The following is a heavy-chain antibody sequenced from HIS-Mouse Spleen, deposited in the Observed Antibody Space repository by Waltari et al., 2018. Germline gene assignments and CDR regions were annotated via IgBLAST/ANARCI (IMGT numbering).Heavy chain of an antibody. CDR1: GFPVSSNN. J-gene: IGHJ4*02. CDR2: IYSGGST. D-gene: IGHD1-26*01. V-gene: IGHV3-66*01. Sequence: EVQLVESGGGLVQPGGSLRLSCSAPGFPVSSNNLSWVRQAPGKGLEWVSVIYSGGSTYYADSVKGRFTISRDNSKNTLYLQMNSLRAEDTAVYYCARFTPVSGSFDYWGQGTLVTVSS. CDR3: ARFTPVSGSFDY.